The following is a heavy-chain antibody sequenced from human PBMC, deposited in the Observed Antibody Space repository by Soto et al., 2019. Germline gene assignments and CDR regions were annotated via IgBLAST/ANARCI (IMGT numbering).Heavy chain of an antibody. D-gene: IGHD4-17*01. CDR2: IYYSGST. Sequence: QVQLQESGPGLVKPSQTLSLTCTVSGGSISSGGYYWSWIRQHPGKGLEWIGYIYYSGSTYYNPPLKSRVTRSVDTSKNQFSLKLSSVTAADTAVYYCARGPRTVTTFLSYYGMDVWGQGTTVTVSS. V-gene: IGHV4-31*03. J-gene: IGHJ6*02. CDR1: GGSISSGGYY. CDR3: ARGPRTVTTFLSYYGMDV.